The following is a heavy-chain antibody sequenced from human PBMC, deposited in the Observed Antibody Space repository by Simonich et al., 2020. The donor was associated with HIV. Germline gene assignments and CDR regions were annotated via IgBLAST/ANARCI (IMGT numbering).Heavy chain of an antibody. CDR2: INAGNGNT. Sequence: QVQLVQSGAEVKKPGASVKVSCKASGYTFTGYAMPWGRQAPGQRLEWMGRINAGNGNTKYSQKFQDRVTITKDTSASTLYMELSSLRSEDTAVYYCARVGVTPYYYYAMDVWGQGTTVTVSS. V-gene: IGHV1-3*01. J-gene: IGHJ6*02. CDR1: GYTFTGYA. CDR3: ARVGVTPYYYYAMDV. D-gene: IGHD4-4*01.